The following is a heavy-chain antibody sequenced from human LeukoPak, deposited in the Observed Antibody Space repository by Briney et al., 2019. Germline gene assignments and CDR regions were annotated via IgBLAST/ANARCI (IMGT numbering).Heavy chain of an antibody. CDR2: IWSDGSKK. D-gene: IGHD1-14*01. Sequence: GGSLRLSCAASGLIFNRYGMHWVRQAPGMGLEWVAVIWSDGSKKYYAESVKGRFTVSRDNSKNMLYLQMSSLRAEDTAVYYCARDATESYFDYWGQGTLVTVSS. V-gene: IGHV3-33*01. J-gene: IGHJ4*02. CDR1: GLIFNRYG. CDR3: ARDATESYFDY.